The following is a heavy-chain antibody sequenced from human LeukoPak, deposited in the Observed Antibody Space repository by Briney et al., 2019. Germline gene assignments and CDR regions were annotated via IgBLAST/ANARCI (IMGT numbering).Heavy chain of an antibody. CDR1: GYSISSGYY. CDR3: ARLSIVGATQAFDY. J-gene: IGHJ4*02. CDR2: IYYSGST. Sequence: PSETLSLTCTVSGYSISSGYYWGWIRQPPGKGLEWIGSIYYSGSTYYNPSLKSRVTISVDTSKNQFSLKLSSVTAADTAAYYCARLSIVGATQAFDYWGQGTLVTVSS. D-gene: IGHD1-26*01. V-gene: IGHV4-38-2*02.